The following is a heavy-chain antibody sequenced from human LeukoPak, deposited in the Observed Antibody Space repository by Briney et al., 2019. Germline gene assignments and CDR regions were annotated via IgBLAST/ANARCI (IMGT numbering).Heavy chain of an antibody. D-gene: IGHD3-10*01. CDR3: ARAKGSYSFDY. J-gene: IGHJ4*02. Sequence: QAGGSLRLSCAVSGFTFSRYWMTWVRQAPGKGLEWVANIKVDGSEKYYVDAVKGRFTISRDNAKNSLYLQMNSLRAEDTAVYYCARAKGSYSFDYWGQGTLLTVSS. CDR1: GFTFSRYW. V-gene: IGHV3-7*03. CDR2: IKVDGSEK.